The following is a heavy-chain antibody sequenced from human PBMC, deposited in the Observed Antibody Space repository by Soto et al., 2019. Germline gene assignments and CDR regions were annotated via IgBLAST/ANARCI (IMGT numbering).Heavy chain of an antibody. V-gene: IGHV3-23*01. Sequence: GGSLRLSCAASGFTFSSYAMSWVRQAPGKGLEWVSAISGSGGSTYYADSVKGRFTISRDNSKNTLYLQMNSLRAEDTAVYYCAKVVRYYYDSSGYYDYWGQGTLVTVSS. CDR2: ISGSGGST. J-gene: IGHJ4*02. CDR3: AKVVRYYYDSSGYYDY. D-gene: IGHD3-22*01. CDR1: GFTFSSYA.